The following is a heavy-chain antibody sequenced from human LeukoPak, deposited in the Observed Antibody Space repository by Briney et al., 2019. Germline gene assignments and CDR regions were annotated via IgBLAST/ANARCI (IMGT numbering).Heavy chain of an antibody. J-gene: IGHJ4*02. CDR3: AKDRVFELWFEEASPYYFDY. CDR1: GFTFSTYG. V-gene: IGHV3-30*02. D-gene: IGHD3-10*01. Sequence: GGSLRLSCVAPGFTFSTYGMHWVRQAPGKGLEWVAYIRYDGSNKYYADSVKGRFTISRDISKNTLYLQMNSLRAEDTAVYYCAKDRVFELWFEEASPYYFDYWGQGTLVTVSS. CDR2: IRYDGSNK.